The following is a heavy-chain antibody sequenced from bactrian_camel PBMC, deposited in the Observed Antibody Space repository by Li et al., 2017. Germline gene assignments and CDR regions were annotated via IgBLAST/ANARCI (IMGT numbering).Heavy chain of an antibody. CDR3: AKGRPRLGLVAADLD. D-gene: IGHD7*01. J-gene: IGHJ4*01. Sequence: VQLVESGGGSVQAGESLILSCDLSKYFSGRFKACMGWVRQAPGKDREAVAALGTHGGSTQYAESVRGRFAISRDVGKNTLYLQLDSLSTEDTATYYCAKGRPRLGLVAADLDRGQGTQVTVS. V-gene: IGHV3S1*01. CDR1: KYFSGRFKAC. CDR2: LGTHGGST.